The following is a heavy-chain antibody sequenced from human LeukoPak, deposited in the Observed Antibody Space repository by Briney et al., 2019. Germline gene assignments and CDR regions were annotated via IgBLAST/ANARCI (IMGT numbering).Heavy chain of an antibody. V-gene: IGHV3-21*01. CDR3: ARDPFPHSSIWDHDY. CDR2: ISSSSSYI. CDR1: GFTFSSYN. D-gene: IGHD6-13*01. Sequence: GGSLRLSCAASGFTFSSYNMNWVRQAPGKGLEWVSSISSSSSYIYYADSVKGRFTISRDNAKNSLYLQMNSLRAEDTAVYYCARDPFPHSSIWDHDYWGQGTLVTVSS. J-gene: IGHJ4*02.